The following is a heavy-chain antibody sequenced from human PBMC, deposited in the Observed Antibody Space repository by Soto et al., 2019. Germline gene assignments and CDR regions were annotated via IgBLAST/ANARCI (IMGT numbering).Heavy chain of an antibody. V-gene: IGHV4-61*01. Sequence: SETLSLTCTVSGGSVSSGSYYWSWIRQPPGKGLEWIGYIYYSGSTNYNPSLKGRVTISVDTSKNQFSLKLSSVTAADTAVYYCARGVLYYYDSGGYYWFDPWGQGTLVTVSS. CDR2: IYYSGST. CDR3: ARGVLYYYDSGGYYWFDP. D-gene: IGHD3-22*01. CDR1: GGSVSSGSYY. J-gene: IGHJ5*02.